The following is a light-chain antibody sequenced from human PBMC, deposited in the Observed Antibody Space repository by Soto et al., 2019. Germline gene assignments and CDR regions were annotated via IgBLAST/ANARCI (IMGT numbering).Light chain of an antibody. J-gene: IGKJ4*01. CDR3: QQSFSTPRT. V-gene: IGKV1-39*01. CDR2: ETS. Sequence: VRVTHADTYLSAYFGDIVTITCRASQNVLIYVNWYQQIPGKAPKLLIYETSTLHSGVPATFSGDGYGTHFTLSISSLDPEDFAAYYCQQSFSTPRTLGRGTKVDIK. CDR1: QNVLIY.